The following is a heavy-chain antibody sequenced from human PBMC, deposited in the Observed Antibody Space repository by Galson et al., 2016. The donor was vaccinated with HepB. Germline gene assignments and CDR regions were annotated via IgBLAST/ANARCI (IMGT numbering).Heavy chain of an antibody. Sequence: ALRLSCAASGFTFSTYAMSWMRQAPGKGLEWVSTIHAYGGRPYYADSVKGRFTISRDNDKNSLHLQMNSLRVEDTAVYYCARDDTHSGLGSYFDSFDVWGQGTLVTVSS. CDR1: GFTFSTYA. CDR3: ARDDTHSGLGSYFDSFDV. CDR2: IHAYGGRP. V-gene: IGHV3-23*01. J-gene: IGHJ3*01. D-gene: IGHD3-10*01.